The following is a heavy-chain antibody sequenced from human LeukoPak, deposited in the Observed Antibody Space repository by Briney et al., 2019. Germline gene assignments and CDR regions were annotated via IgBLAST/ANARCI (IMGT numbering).Heavy chain of an antibody. D-gene: IGHD3-10*01. Sequence: PSETLSLTCTVSGGSISTYYWSWIRQPAGKGLEWIGRIYSSGSTNYKPSLKSRVTMSVDTSRNQFSLKLSSVTAADTAVYYCARGAYGSGSTALFDYWGQGTLVTVSS. CDR3: ARGAYGSGSTALFDY. J-gene: IGHJ4*02. CDR2: IYSSGST. CDR1: GGSISTYY. V-gene: IGHV4-4*07.